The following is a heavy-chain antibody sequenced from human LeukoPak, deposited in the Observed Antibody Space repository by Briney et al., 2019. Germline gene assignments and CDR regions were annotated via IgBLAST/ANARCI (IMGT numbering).Heavy chain of an antibody. Sequence: SETLSLTCAVYGGSFSGYYWSWIRQPPGKGLEWIGEISHSGSTNYNPSLKSRVTISVDTSKNQFSLKLSSVTAADTAVYYCARVTVEMATIAYYFDYWGQGTLVTVSS. D-gene: IGHD5-24*01. J-gene: IGHJ4*02. CDR3: ARVTVEMATIAYYFDY. CDR1: GGSFSGYY. V-gene: IGHV4-34*01. CDR2: ISHSGST.